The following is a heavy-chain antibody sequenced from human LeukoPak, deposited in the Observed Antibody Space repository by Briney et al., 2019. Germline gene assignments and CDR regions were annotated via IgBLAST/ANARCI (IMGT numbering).Heavy chain of an antibody. CDR1: GFTFSSYS. J-gene: IGHJ4*02. V-gene: IGHV3-21*01. D-gene: IGHD6-6*01. Sequence: GGSLRLSCAASGFTFSSYSMNWVRQAPGKGLEWVSSISGSSSYIYYADSVKGRFTISRDNAKNSLYLQMNSLRAEDTAVYYCARDSQGVAARSFDYWGQGTLVTVSS. CDR3: ARDSQGVAARSFDY. CDR2: ISGSSSYI.